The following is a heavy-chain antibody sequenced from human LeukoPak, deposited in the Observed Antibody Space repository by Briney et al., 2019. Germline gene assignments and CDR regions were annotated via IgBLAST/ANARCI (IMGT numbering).Heavy chain of an antibody. CDR1: GFSLSTSGVG. D-gene: IGHD3-3*01. CDR3: AQTTVFGVAY. CDR2: IYWNDDK. Sequence: SGPTLVNPTQTLTLTCTFSGFSLSTSGVGVAWNRQPPGEALEWLAFIYWNDDKRYSPSLRSRLTITKDTSKNLVVLTMTNMDAVDTATYHCAQTTVFGVAYWGQGILVTVSS. J-gene: IGHJ4*02. V-gene: IGHV2-5*01.